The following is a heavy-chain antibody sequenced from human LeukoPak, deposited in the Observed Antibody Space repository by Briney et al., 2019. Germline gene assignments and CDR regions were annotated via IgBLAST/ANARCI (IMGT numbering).Heavy chain of an antibody. D-gene: IGHD3-9*01. CDR3: ARVRYFDWLFKD. V-gene: IGHV3-53*01. CDR1: GFTVSSNY. Sequence: PGGSLRLSCAASGFTVSSNYMSWVRQAPGKGLEWVSVIYSSGSTYYTDSVKGRFTISRDNSKNTLYLQMNSLRAEDTAVYFCARVRYFDWLFKDWDQGTLVTVSS. CDR2: IYSSGST. J-gene: IGHJ4*02.